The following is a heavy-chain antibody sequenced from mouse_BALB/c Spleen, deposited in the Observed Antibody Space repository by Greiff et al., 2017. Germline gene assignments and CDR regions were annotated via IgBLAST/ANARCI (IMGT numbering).Heavy chain of an antibody. D-gene: IGHD1-1*01. CDR2: ISYSGST. CDR3: ARITTVVATYYFDY. CDR1: GDSITSGY. J-gene: IGHJ2*01. Sequence: EVKLMESGPSLVKPSQTLSLTCSVTGDSITSGYWNWIRKFPGNKLEYMGYISYSGSTYYNPSLKSRISITRDTSKNQYYLQLNSVTTEDTATYYCARITTVVATYYFDYWGQGTTLTVSS. V-gene: IGHV3-8*02.